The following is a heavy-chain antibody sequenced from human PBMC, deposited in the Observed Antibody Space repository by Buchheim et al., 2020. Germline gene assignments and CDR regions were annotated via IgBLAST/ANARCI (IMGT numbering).Heavy chain of an antibody. CDR2: IWYDGSNK. Sequence: QVQLVESGGGVVQPGRSLRLSCAASGFTFSSYGMHWVRQAPGKGLEWVAVIWYDGSNKYYADSVKGRFTISRDNSKNTLYLQMNSLRAEDTAVYYCARDPYCSSTSCYKGDAFDIWGQGT. CDR3: ARDPYCSSTSCYKGDAFDI. J-gene: IGHJ3*02. V-gene: IGHV3-33*01. D-gene: IGHD2-2*02. CDR1: GFTFSSYG.